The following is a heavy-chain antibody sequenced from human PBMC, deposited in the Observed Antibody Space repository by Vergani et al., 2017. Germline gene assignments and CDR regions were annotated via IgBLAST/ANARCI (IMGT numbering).Heavy chain of an antibody. D-gene: IGHD3-22*01. CDR1: GGSFSGYY. V-gene: IGHV4-34*01. CDR2: INHSGST. CDR3: ARVPYYYDSSGPTPEGAFDI. J-gene: IGHJ3*02. Sequence: QVQLQQWGAGLLKPSETLSLTCAVYGGSFSGYYWSWIRQPPGKGLEWIGEINHSGSTNYNPSLKSRVTMSVDTSKNQFSLKLSSVTAADTAVYYCARVPYYYDSSGPTPEGAFDIWGQGTMVTVSS.